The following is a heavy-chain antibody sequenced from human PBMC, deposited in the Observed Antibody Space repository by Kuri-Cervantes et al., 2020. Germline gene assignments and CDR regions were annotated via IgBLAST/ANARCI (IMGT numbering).Heavy chain of an antibody. CDR3: ARGLGDSYGYPATDRLYYYYGMDV. Sequence: SVKVSCKASGGTFSSYAISWVRQAPGQGLEWMGGIIPIFGTANYAQKFQGRVTITADESTSTAYMELSSLRSEDTAVYYCARGLGDSYGYPATDRLYYYYGMDVWGQGTTVTVSS. V-gene: IGHV1-69*13. D-gene: IGHD5-18*01. CDR1: GGTFSSYA. CDR2: IIPIFGTA. J-gene: IGHJ6*02.